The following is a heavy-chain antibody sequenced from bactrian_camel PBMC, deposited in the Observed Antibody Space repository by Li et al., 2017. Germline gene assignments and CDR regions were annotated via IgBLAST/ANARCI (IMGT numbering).Heavy chain of an antibody. V-gene: IGHV3S55*01. D-gene: IGHD2*01. CDR3: AAGTASSLHMAVTTQLCPVPGGSAILQDASTQGEIF. Sequence: HVQLVESGGGSVQAGESLRLSCTVSGFTFAEPNMGWYRQAAGNECELVSSLSSDGKTTYADSVKGRFTISQDNAKGTVYLDMNDLKPEDTSVYYCAAGTASSLHMAVTTQLCPVPGGSAILQDASTQGEIFWGQGTQVTVS. J-gene: IGHJ4*01. CDR2: LSSDGKT. CDR1: GFTFAEPN.